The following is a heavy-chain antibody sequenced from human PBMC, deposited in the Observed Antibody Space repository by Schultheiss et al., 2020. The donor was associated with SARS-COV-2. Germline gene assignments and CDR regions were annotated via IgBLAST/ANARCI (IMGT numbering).Heavy chain of an antibody. D-gene: IGHD3-22*01. CDR2: IKSKTDGGTT. CDR3: TTGSGYYYDSSGYYLADY. CDR1: GFTFSNAW. V-gene: IGHV3-15*01. J-gene: IGHJ4*02. Sequence: GGSLRLSCAASGFTFSNAWMSWVRQAPGKGLEWVGRIKSKTDGGTTDYAAPVKGRFTISRDDSKNTLYLQMNSLKTEDTAVYYCTTGSGYYYDSSGYYLADYWGQGTLVTVSS.